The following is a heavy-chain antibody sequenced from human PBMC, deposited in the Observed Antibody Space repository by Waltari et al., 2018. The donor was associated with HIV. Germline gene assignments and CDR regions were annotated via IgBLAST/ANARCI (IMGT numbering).Heavy chain of an antibody. J-gene: IGHJ4*02. V-gene: IGHV4-59*01. Sequence: QVQLQESGPGLGKPSGTRSLPFTGHGGSIRNYWWSLIGRPPGEGMVWGGCVAYSGRTDYNPSLKSRVTISVDTSKNQFSLKLSSVTAADTAVYYCARGGCVNGVCYRGLLDSWGQGTLVTVSS. CDR1: GGSIRNYW. CDR3: ARGGCVNGVCYRGLLDS. CDR2: VAYSGRT. D-gene: IGHD2-8*01.